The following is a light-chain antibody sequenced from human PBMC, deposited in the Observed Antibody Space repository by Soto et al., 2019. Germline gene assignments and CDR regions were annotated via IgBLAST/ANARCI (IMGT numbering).Light chain of an antibody. CDR3: CSYAGSSTSYV. V-gene: IGLV2-23*01. CDR1: SSDVGSYNL. Sequence: QSVLTQPASVSGSPGQSITISCTGTSSDVGSYNLVSWYQQHPGKAPKLMMYEGSKRPSGVSNRFSGSKSGNTASLTISGLPAEDDADYYCCSYAGSSTSYVFGTGTKVTVL. CDR2: EGS. J-gene: IGLJ1*01.